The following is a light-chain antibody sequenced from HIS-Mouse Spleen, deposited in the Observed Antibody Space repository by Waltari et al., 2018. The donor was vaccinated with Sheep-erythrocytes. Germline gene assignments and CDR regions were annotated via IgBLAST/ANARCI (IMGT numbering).Light chain of an antibody. CDR1: QGIRKD. CDR3: LKDYNYPYT. J-gene: IGKJ2*01. Sequence: AIQMTQSPSSLSASVGDRVTITCRASQGIRKDLGCYQQKPGKAPKLPIYAASSLQSWVPSRFRGSGSGTDFTLNISSLQPEDFATYYCLKDYNYPYTFGQGTKLEIK. CDR2: AAS. V-gene: IGKV1-6*01.